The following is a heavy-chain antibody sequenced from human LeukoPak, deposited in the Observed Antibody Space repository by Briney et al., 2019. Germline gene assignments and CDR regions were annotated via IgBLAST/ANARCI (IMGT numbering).Heavy chain of an antibody. V-gene: IGHV3-30*01. D-gene: IGHD2-15*01. J-gene: IGHJ5*02. Sequence: PGRSLRLSCAASGFTFSSYARHWVRQAPGKGLEWVAVISYDGSNKYYADSVKGRFTISRDNSKNTLYLQMNSLRAEETAVSYCAKDQGVCSGGSCYSGFDTWGKGTLVTVSS. CDR2: ISYDGSNK. CDR3: AKDQGVCSGGSCYSGFDT. CDR1: GFTFSSYA.